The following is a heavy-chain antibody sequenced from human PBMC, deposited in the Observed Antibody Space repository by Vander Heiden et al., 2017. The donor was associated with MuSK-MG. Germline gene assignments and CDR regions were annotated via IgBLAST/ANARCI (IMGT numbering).Heavy chain of an antibody. V-gene: IGHV4-38-2*02. CDR3: ARQTEGATVYRRDDAFDM. CDR1: DYSISSGYY. D-gene: IGHD1-26*01. Sequence: QVQLQESGPGLVKPSETLSLTCSVSDYSISSGYYWGWIRQPPGKGLECIGFMHYSGNTYFKPSLKSRISISMDASKNQVSLKLTSGTAADAAVYFCARQTEGATVYRRDDAFDMWGLGTVVTVSS. J-gene: IGHJ3*02. CDR2: MHYSGNT.